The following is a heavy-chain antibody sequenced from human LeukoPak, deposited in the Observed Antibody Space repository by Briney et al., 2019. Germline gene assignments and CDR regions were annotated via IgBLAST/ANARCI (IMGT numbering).Heavy chain of an antibody. CDR1: GVTFSSYA. CDR2: ISVSGGST. J-gene: IGHJ3*02. V-gene: IGHV3-23*01. Sequence: TGGSLRLSCAASGVTFSSYAMSGVRQAPRKGLEWVSSISVSGGSTYYAHSVKGRVTISRDNSKNTLYLQMNSLRAEDTAVYYCAKDPYEHFWSGYANDAFDIWGQGTMVTVSS. CDR3: AKDPYEHFWSGYANDAFDI. D-gene: IGHD3-3*02.